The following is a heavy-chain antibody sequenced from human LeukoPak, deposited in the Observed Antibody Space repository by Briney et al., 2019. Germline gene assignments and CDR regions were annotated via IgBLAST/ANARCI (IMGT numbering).Heavy chain of an antibody. V-gene: IGHV3-43*01. D-gene: IGHD5-18*01. CDR1: GFTFDDYT. J-gene: IGHJ4*02. CDR3: AKDSGGYSYGYGGFDY. CDR2: ISWDGGST. Sequence: GGSLRLSCAASGFTFDDYTMHWVRQAPGKGLEWVSLISWDGGSTYYADSVEGRFTISRDNSKNSLYLQMNSLRTEDTALYYCAKDSGGYSYGYGGFDYWGQGTLVTASS.